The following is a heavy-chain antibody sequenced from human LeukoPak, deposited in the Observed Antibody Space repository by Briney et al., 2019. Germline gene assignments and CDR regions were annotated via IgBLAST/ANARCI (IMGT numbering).Heavy chain of an antibody. V-gene: IGHV1-2*06. D-gene: IGHD6-25*01. CDR3: ARDQSTGWHTDY. J-gene: IGHJ4*02. Sequence: GASVKVSCKTSGYTFTAYYMHWVRQAPGQGLEWMGRIDPNTGGTNYAQNSQGRVTLTRDTSISTAYMELNRLTSGDTAIYYCARDQSTGWHTDYWGQGTLVTVSS. CDR2: IDPNTGGT. CDR1: GYTFTAYY.